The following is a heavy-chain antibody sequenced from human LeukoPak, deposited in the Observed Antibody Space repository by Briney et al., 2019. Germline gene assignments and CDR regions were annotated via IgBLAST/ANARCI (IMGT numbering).Heavy chain of an antibody. D-gene: IGHD3-3*01. Sequence: SQTLSFTCAISGDSVSSNRAAWNWIRQSPSRGLEWLGRTYYRSKWYNDYAVSVKSRITINPDTSKNQFSLQLNSVTPEDTAVYYCAREEWNLVLNWFDPWGQGTLVTVSS. CDR1: GDSVSSNRAA. CDR2: TYYRSKWYN. CDR3: AREEWNLVLNWFDP. J-gene: IGHJ5*02. V-gene: IGHV6-1*01.